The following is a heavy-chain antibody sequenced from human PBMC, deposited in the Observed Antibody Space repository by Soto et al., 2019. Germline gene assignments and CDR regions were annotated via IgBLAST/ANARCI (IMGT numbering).Heavy chain of an antibody. CDR1: GGSFSGYY. CDR2: INHSGST. V-gene: IGHV4-34*01. Sequence: SETLSLTCAVYGGSFSGYYWSWIRQPPGKGLEWIGEINHSGSTNHNPSLKSRVTISVDTSKNQFSLKLSSVTAADTAVYYCASAPRESSSSNYYYYGMDVWGQGTTVTVSS. J-gene: IGHJ6*02. CDR3: ASAPRESSSSNYYYYGMDV. D-gene: IGHD6-6*01.